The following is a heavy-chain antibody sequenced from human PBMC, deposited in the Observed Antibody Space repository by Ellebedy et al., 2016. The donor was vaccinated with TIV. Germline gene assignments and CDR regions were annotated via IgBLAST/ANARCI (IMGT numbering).Heavy chain of an antibody. V-gene: IGHV3-53*01. CDR2: IYSGGDGGDT. CDR3: ERDAASNGGKLDY. J-gene: IGHJ4*02. D-gene: IGHD4-23*01. CDR1: GFTVSSNY. Sequence: PGGSLRLSCAASGFTVSSNYMNWVRQAPGKGLEWVSVIYSGGDGGDTYYADSVKGRFTISRDNSKNTLYLQMNSLRAEDTAVYYCERDAASNGGKLDYWGQGALVTVSS.